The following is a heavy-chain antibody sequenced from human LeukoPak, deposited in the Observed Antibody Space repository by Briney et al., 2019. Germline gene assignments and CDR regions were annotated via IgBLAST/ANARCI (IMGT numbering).Heavy chain of an antibody. CDR3: ARVRIARPVYNWFDP. Sequence: SVKVSCKASGGTFSSYAISWVRQAPGQGLEWMGGIIPIFGTANYAQKFQGRVTITADESTGTAYMELSSLRSGDTAVYYCARVRIARPVYNWFDPWGQGTLVTVSS. CDR1: GGTFSSYA. J-gene: IGHJ5*02. V-gene: IGHV1-69*13. CDR2: IIPIFGTA. D-gene: IGHD2-21*01.